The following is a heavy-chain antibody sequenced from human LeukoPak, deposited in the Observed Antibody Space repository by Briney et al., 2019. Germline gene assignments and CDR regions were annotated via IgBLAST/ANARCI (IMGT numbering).Heavy chain of an antibody. J-gene: IGHJ4*02. CDR3: ARDLWGPERLIEWSGLFHS. Sequence: PGRSLRLSCATSGFTFSSYSMHWVRQAPGKGLEWVALISSGTSRYYADSVKGRFTISRDNSKNTLYLQMDSLRVEDTAVYYCARDLWGPERLIEWSGLFHSWGQGTLVTVSS. D-gene: IGHD3-16*01. V-gene: IGHV3-30*04. CDR2: ISSGTSR. CDR1: GFTFSSYS.